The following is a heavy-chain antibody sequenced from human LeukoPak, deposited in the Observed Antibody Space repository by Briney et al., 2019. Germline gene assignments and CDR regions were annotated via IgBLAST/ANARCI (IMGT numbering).Heavy chain of an antibody. CDR1: GFTFSSYA. Sequence: GGSLRLSCAASGFTFSSYAMHWVRQAPGKGLEWVAVISYDGSNKYYADSVKGRFTISRDNSKNTLYLQMNSLRAEDTAVYYCARAEDIAVVVAATYWGQGTLVTVSS. CDR3: ARAEDIAVVVAATY. CDR2: ISYDGSNK. D-gene: IGHD2-15*01. J-gene: IGHJ4*02. V-gene: IGHV3-30*04.